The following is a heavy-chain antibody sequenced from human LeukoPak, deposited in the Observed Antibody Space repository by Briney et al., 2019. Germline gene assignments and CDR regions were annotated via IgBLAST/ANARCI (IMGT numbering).Heavy chain of an antibody. J-gene: IGHJ4*02. CDR3: ALLAVASDFDY. V-gene: IGHV3-48*03. Sequence: PGGSLRLSCAVSGFPFSIYEMNWVRQAPGKGLEWVSNIGSSGAAIYYADSVRGRLTISRDNAKNSLYLQMNSLRAEDTAVYYCALLAVASDFDYWGQGALVTVSS. CDR1: GFPFSIYE. CDR2: IGSSGAAI. D-gene: IGHD6-19*01.